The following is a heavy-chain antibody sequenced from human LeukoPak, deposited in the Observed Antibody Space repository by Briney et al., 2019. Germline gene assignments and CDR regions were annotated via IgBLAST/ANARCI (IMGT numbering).Heavy chain of an antibody. CDR3: ARGGYYYDSSGFDY. CDR2: INHSGGT. J-gene: IGHJ4*02. Sequence: PPETLSLTRAVYGGSFSGYYWSWIRQPPGKGLEWIGEINHSGGTNYNPSLKSRVTIPVHTSKNQFSLKLSSVTAADTAVYYCARGGYYYDSSGFDYRGERALVTVSS. V-gene: IGHV4-34*01. CDR1: GGSFSGYY. D-gene: IGHD3-22*01.